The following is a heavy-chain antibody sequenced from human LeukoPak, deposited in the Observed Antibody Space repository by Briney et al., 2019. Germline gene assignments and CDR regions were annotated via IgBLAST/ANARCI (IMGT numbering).Heavy chain of an antibody. CDR2: IYTSGST. Sequence: SETLSLTCTVSGGSISSYYWSWIRQPAGKGLEWIGRIYTSGSTNYNPSLKSRVTISVDTSKNQFSLKLSSVTAADTAVYYCARGLRYYGSGSYFSPGISQKRYGMDVWGQGTTVTVSS. J-gene: IGHJ6*02. CDR1: GGSISSYY. V-gene: IGHV4-4*07. D-gene: IGHD3-10*01. CDR3: ARGLRYYGSGSYFSPGISQKRYGMDV.